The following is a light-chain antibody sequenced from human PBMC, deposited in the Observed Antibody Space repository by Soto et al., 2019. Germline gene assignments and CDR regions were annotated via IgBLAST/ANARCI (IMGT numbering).Light chain of an antibody. Sequence: QSVLTQPPSASGTPGQRVTISCSGSSSNIGSNYVYWYQQLPGTAPKLLIYSNNQRPSGVPDRFSGSKSGTSASLAISGLRSEDEADYYCAAWDDSLSGQVFGGGTKVT. J-gene: IGLJ2*01. V-gene: IGLV1-47*02. CDR2: SNN. CDR1: SSNIGSNY. CDR3: AAWDDSLSGQV.